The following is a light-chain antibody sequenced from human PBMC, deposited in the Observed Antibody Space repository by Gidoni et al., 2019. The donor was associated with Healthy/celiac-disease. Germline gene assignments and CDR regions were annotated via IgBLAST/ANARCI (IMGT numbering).Light chain of an antibody. CDR3: CSYAGSYTLV. Sequence: QSSLTQPRPVSRSPGQSVTISCTGTSSDVCGYNYVSWYQQHPGKAPTLMIYDVSKRPSGVSDRFSGFKSGNTASLTIAGLQAEDEADYYCCSYAGSYTLVFGGGTKLTVL. J-gene: IGLJ2*01. CDR2: DVS. V-gene: IGLV2-11*01. CDR1: SSDVCGYNY.